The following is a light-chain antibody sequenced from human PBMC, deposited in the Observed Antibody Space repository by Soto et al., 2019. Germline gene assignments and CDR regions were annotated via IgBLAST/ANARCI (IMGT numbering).Light chain of an antibody. Sequence: QSALTQPASMSGSPGQSITISCTGTSSDVGGYNYVSWYQQHPGKAPKLMIYDVSNRPSGVSNRFSGSKSGNTASLTISGLQAEDEADYYCSSYTSSSTVVFGGGTKVTVL. CDR3: SSYTSSSTVV. V-gene: IGLV2-14*01. J-gene: IGLJ2*01. CDR2: DVS. CDR1: SSDVGGYNY.